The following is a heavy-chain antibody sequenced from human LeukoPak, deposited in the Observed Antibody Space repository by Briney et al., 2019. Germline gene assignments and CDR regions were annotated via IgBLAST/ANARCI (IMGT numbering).Heavy chain of an antibody. CDR3: AKVASIYGNWFDA. V-gene: IGHV4-59*11. Sequence: SETLSLTCYVSGDSINNHHWAWIRQPPGAGLEWIGYIYYSGSTNYNPSLKSRVTISVDTSKNQFSLKLSSVTAADTAVYYCAKVASIYGNWFDAWGQGTLVTVSS. D-gene: IGHD3-3*02. CDR2: IYYSGST. J-gene: IGHJ5*02. CDR1: GDSINNHH.